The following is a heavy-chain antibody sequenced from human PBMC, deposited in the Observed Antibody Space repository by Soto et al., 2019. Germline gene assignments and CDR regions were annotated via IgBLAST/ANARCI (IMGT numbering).Heavy chain of an antibody. CDR2: IYDSGTT. CDR1: GGSITGYY. J-gene: IGHJ4*02. CDR3: ARRHYGEEGYFFDF. V-gene: IGHV4-59*08. D-gene: IGHD4-17*01. Sequence: QVQLRESGPGLVRPSETLSLTCTVSGGSITGYYWSWIRQPPGKGLEWIGYIYDSGTTTYNAALKSRVTISAATSKNQFSLNLRSVTAADTAVYYCARRHYGEEGYFFDFWGQGLLVTVSS.